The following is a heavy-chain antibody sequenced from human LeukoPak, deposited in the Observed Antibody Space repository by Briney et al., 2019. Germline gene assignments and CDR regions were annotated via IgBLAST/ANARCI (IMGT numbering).Heavy chain of an antibody. J-gene: IGHJ4*02. Sequence: KTSETLSLTCTVSGASINSGAYYWTWIRQPAGKGLEWIGRIYTSGSTNYNPSLKSRVNISRDTSKNHFSLKLDSVTAADTAVYFCARDGPSVYFDYWGQGILVTVSS. V-gene: IGHV4-61*02. CDR2: IYTSGST. CDR1: GASINSGAYY. CDR3: ARDGPSVYFDY.